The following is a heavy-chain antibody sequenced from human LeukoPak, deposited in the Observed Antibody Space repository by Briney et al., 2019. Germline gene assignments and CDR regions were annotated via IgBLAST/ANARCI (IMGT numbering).Heavy chain of an antibody. D-gene: IGHD3-9*01. CDR3: ARADILTGYSFDY. CDR1: GDSISSGDYY. Sequence: PSETLSLTCTVSGDSISSGDYYWRWIRQPAGTGLEWIGRISSSGSTNYNPSLKSRVTISVDTSKNQFSLKLSSVTAADTAVYYCARADILTGYSFDYWGQGTLVTVSS. V-gene: IGHV4-61*02. J-gene: IGHJ4*02. CDR2: ISSSGST.